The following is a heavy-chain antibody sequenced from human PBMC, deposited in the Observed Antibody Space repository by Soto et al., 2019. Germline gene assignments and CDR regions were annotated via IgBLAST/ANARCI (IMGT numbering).Heavy chain of an antibody. CDR3: AGSVGGGFDY. D-gene: IGHD3-16*01. V-gene: IGHV3-66*01. Sequence: EVQLVESGGGLVQPGGSLRLSCAASGFTVSSNYMSWVRQAPGKGLEWVSVVYIGGNTYYAESVEDRFTISRDNFQNMMYLQINSQRAEDTAVYYCAGSVGGGFDYWGQGTLVTVSS. CDR2: VYIGGNT. CDR1: GFTVSSNY. J-gene: IGHJ4*02.